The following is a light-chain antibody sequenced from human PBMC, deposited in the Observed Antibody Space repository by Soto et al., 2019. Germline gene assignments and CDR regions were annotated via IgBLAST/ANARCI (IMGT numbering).Light chain of an antibody. V-gene: IGKV3-20*01. CDR3: QQYDTSPRT. CDR1: QSLGSGY. Sequence: EILLTQSPGTLSLSPGDRATLSCRASQSLGSGYLAWYRQKPGQAPRILLYAASSRATGVPDRFSGSGSGTDFSLTISRLEPEDFAVYYCQQYDTSPRTFGQGTKVEI. J-gene: IGKJ1*01. CDR2: AAS.